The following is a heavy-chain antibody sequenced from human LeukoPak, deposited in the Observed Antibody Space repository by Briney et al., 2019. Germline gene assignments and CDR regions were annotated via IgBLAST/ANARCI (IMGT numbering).Heavy chain of an antibody. CDR3: ARDRGYYDGYYFDY. J-gene: IGHJ4*02. D-gene: IGHD3-22*01. Sequence: SETLSLTCTVSGGSISSSSYYWGWIRQPPGKGLEWIGSMYYSGSTYNHPSFKSRVTISVDTSKNQFSLKLSSVTAADTAVYYCARDRGYYDGYYFDYWGQGTLVTVSS. CDR1: GGSISSSSYY. V-gene: IGHV4-39*07. CDR2: MYYSGST.